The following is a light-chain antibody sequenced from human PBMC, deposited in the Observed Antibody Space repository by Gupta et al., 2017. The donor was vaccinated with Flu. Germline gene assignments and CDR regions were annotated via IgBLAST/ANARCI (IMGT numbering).Light chain of an antibody. J-gene: IGLJ3*02. CDR1: SSDVGGYNF. CDR2: EVS. Sequence: QSALTPPASVSGSPGPSHTISCTGISSDVGGYNFVTWDQQHPGKAHKLMIYEVSNRPSGVSNRLSGSKSSNTASLTIAGLQAEDEADYYCSSYTSSSTLGFGGGTKLTVL. V-gene: IGLV2-14*01. CDR3: SSYTSSSTLG.